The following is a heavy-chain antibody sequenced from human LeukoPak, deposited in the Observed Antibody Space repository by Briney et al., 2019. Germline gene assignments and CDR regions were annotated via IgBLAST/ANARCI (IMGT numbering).Heavy chain of an antibody. CDR3: IAKKERYDAEYFQH. CDR2: IKTKTDGGTT. CDR1: GFTFSSYG. J-gene: IGHJ1*01. D-gene: IGHD3-16*01. Sequence: GGSLRLSCAPSGFTFSSYGMNWVRQAPGKGLEWVGRIKTKTDGGTTDYAAPVKGRFTISRDDSKNTLYLQMNSLKTEDTAVYYCIAKKERYDAEYFQHWGQGTLVTVSS. V-gene: IGHV3-15*01.